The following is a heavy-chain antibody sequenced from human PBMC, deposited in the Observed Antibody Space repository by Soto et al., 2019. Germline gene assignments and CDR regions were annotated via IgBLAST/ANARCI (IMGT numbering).Heavy chain of an antibody. CDR3: AGAPRSTYGDYSPFDY. Sequence: GAAVKVSCKSSCYTFTNFDIFWVRQAPGQGLEWMGWISAYNGITNYAQKLQGRVTMTTDTSTSTAYMELRSLRSDDAAVYYCAGAPRSTYGDYSPFDYWAREPWSRLL. CDR2: ISAYNGIT. V-gene: IGHV1-18*04. CDR1: CYTFTNFD. D-gene: IGHD4-17*01. J-gene: IGHJ4*02.